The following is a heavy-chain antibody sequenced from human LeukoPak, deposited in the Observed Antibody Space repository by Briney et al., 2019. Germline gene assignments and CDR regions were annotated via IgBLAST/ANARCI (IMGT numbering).Heavy chain of an antibody. D-gene: IGHD4-17*01. CDR2: INPNSGGT. CDR1: GYTFTGYY. Sequence: ASVKLSCKASGYTFTGYYTHWVRQAPGQGLEWMGWINPNSGGTNYAQKFQGRVTMTRDTSISTAYMELSRLRSDDTAVYYCARDYGDYAYYFDYWGQGTLVTASS. J-gene: IGHJ4*02. V-gene: IGHV1-2*02. CDR3: ARDYGDYAYYFDY.